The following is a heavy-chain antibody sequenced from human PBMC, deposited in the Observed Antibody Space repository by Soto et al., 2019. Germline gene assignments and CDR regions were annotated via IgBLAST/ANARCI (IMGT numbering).Heavy chain of an antibody. J-gene: IGHJ4*02. D-gene: IGHD3-22*01. CDR2: IWYDGSNK. V-gene: IGHV3-33*01. Sequence: QVQLVESGGGVVQPGRSLRLSCAASGFTFSSYGMHWVRQAPGKGLEWVAVIWYDGSNKYYADSVKGRFTISRENSKNTLYLQMNSLRAEDTAVYYCASPGYYDSSGYYYVYWGQGTLVTVSS. CDR1: GFTFSSYG. CDR3: ASPGYYDSSGYYYVY.